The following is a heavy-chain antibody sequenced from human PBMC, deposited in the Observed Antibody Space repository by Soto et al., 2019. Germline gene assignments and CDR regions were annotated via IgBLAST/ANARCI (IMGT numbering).Heavy chain of an antibody. V-gene: IGHV3-23*01. CDR1: GFNFNSYA. J-gene: IGHJ3*01. CDR2: ISGSGDFT. CDR3: ASDMTGTSGYIDACDL. Sequence: EVQLLESGGGLVQPGGSLRISCAASGFNFNSYAMNWVRQAPGKGLEWVSDISGSGDFTYYADSVKGRFTISRDNYKKTLFLQTDSLRAEDTAVYYCASDMTGTSGYIDACDLWGVGTMVTISS. D-gene: IGHD6-13*01.